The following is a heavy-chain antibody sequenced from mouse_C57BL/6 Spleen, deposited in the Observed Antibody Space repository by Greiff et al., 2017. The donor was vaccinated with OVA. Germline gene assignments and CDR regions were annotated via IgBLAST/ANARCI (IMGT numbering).Heavy chain of an antibody. Sequence: QVQLQQPGAELVKPGASVKLSCKASGYTFTSYWMQWVKQRPGQGLEWIGEIDPSDSYTNYNQKFKGKATLTVDTSSSTAYMQLSSLTSEDSAVDYCARGSYGSYYFDYWGQGTTLTVSS. CDR1: GYTFTSYW. V-gene: IGHV1-50*01. J-gene: IGHJ2*01. CDR2: IDPSDSYT. CDR3: ARGSYGSYYFDY. D-gene: IGHD1-1*01.